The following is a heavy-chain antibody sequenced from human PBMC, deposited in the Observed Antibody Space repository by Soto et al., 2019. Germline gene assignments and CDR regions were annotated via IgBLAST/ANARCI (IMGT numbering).Heavy chain of an antibody. CDR1: VGSISIGDYY. V-gene: IGHV4-30-4*01. Sequence: PSETLSLTCTFSVGSISIGDYYWSWIRQPPGKGLEWIGYIYYSGITYYNPSLKSRVTISVDTSKNQFSLKLSSVTAADTAVYYCARGTYNWNHPDYYYYYGMDVWGQGTTVTVSS. D-gene: IGHD1-20*01. J-gene: IGHJ6*02. CDR2: IYYSGIT. CDR3: ARGTYNWNHPDYYYYYGMDV.